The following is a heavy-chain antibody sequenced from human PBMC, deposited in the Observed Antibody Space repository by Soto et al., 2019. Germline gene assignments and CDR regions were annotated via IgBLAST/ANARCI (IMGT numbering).Heavy chain of an antibody. J-gene: IGHJ6*02. CDR2: ISGNGGDI. CDR3: AKRGDIVEVSRPLVGCGMDV. CDR1: GFTFRNYA. Sequence: GGSLRLSCAASGFTFRNYAMSWVRQAPGKGLEWVSRISGNGGDINYADSVKGRFTISRDNSKNTLYLQMNSLRAEDTAVYYCAKRGDIVEVSRPLVGCGMDVWGQGTTVTVSS. V-gene: IGHV3-23*01. D-gene: IGHD2-2*01.